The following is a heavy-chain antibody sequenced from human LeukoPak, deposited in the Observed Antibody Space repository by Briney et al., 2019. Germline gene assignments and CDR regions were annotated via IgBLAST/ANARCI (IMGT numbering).Heavy chain of an antibody. J-gene: IGHJ3*02. CDR3: ARDAFDI. V-gene: IGHV4-59*12. CDR2: IYYSGST. Sequence: SETLSLTCTVSGGSISSYYWSWIRQPPGKGLEWIGYIYYSGSTYYNPSLKSRVTISVDTSKNQFSLKLSSVTAADTAVYYCARDAFDIWGQGTMVTVSS. CDR1: GGSISSYY.